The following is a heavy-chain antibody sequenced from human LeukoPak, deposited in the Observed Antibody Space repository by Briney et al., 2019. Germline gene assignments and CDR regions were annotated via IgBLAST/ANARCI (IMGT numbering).Heavy chain of an antibody. CDR2: ISGSDGSGGTT. Sequence: GGSLRLSCAASGFTFSRYGMSWVRQAPGRRLEWVSVISGSDGSGGTTYYADSVTGRFTISRDNAKNTLYLQMNSLRAEDTAVYYCATTYVTGRYDYFDYWGQGTLVTVSS. V-gene: IGHV3-23*01. CDR3: ATTYVTGRYDYFDY. J-gene: IGHJ4*02. D-gene: IGHD6-19*01. CDR1: GFTFSRYG.